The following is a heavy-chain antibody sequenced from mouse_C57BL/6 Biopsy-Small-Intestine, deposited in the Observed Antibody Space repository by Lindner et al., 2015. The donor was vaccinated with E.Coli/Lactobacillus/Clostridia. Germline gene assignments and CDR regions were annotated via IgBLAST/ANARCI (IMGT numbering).Heavy chain of an antibody. CDR2: FYPGSGSI. D-gene: IGHD2-12*01. V-gene: IGHV1-62-2*01. CDR1: GYTFTEYT. J-gene: IGHJ3*01. Sequence: VQLQESGAELVKPGASVKLSCKASGYTFTEYTIHWVKQRSGQGLEWIGWFYPGSGSIKYNEKFKDKATLAADKSSSTVYMELSRLTSEDSTVYFCARHEPYYSPFAYWGQGTLVTVSA. CDR3: ARHEPYYSPFAY.